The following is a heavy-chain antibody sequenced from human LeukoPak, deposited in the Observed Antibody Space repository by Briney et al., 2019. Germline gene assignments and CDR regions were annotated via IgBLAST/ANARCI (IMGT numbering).Heavy chain of an antibody. D-gene: IGHD3-10*01. V-gene: IGHV3-23*01. J-gene: IGHJ4*02. CDR2: ISGSGGST. CDR3: AKDSYYYGSGD. CDR1: GFTFSSYA. Sequence: GGSLRLSCAASGFTFSSYAMSWVRQAPGKGLEWASAISGSGGSTYYADSVKGRFTISRDNSKNTLYLQMNSLRAEDTAVYYCAKDSYYYGSGDWGQGTLVTVSS.